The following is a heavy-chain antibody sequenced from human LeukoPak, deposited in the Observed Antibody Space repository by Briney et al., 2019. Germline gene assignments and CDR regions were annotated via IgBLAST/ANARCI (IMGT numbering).Heavy chain of an antibody. CDR2: INHSGST. CDR1: GGSFSGYY. V-gene: IGHV4-34*01. CDR3: ARGVQMATIPPFDY. J-gene: IGHJ4*02. Sequence: SETLSLTCAVYGGSFSGYYWSWIRQPPGKGLEWIGEINHSGSTNYNPSLKSRVTISVDTSKNQFSLKLSSVTAADTAVYCCARGVQMATIPPFDYWGQGTLVTVSS. D-gene: IGHD5-24*01.